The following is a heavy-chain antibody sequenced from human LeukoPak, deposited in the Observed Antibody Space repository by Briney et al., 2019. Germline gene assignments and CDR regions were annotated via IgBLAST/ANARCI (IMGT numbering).Heavy chain of an antibody. J-gene: IGHJ4*02. CDR3: GRQGTAAPFGL. CDR2: IYPGDSDT. V-gene: IGHV5-51*01. CDR1: GYSFTSYW. D-gene: IGHD3/OR15-3a*01. Sequence: GESLKISCKGFGYSFTSYWIGWVRQMPGKGLEWMGIIYPGDSDTRYSPSFQGQVTISAVKSISTAYLQWSSLKASDTAMYYCGRQGTAAPFGLRGPGTLVTVSS.